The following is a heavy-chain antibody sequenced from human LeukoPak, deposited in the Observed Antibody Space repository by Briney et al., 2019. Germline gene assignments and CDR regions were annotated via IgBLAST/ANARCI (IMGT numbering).Heavy chain of an antibody. J-gene: IGHJ1*01. CDR3: ARPYRGSYLSFHH. D-gene: IGHD1-26*01. CDR2: IYPSDSDT. Sequence: GESLKISFEGSGYSFTNYWIAWVRQMPGKGLEWMGIIYPSDSDTRYSPSFQGQVTISADKSISTAYLQWSTRKSSDTPIYYCARPYRGSYLSFHHWGQGPLVTVSS. V-gene: IGHV5-51*01. CDR1: GYSFTNYW.